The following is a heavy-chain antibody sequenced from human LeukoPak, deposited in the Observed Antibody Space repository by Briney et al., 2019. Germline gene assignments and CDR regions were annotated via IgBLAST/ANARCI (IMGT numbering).Heavy chain of an antibody. V-gene: IGHV7-4-1*02. J-gene: IGHJ3*02. CDR2: INTNSGNP. CDR3: ARDLREGDAFDI. Sequence: ASVKVSCKASGYTFTSHGIYWVRQAPGQGLEWMGWINTNSGNPTYAQGFTGHFVFSLDISVSTAYLQISSLKAEDTAVYYCARDLREGDAFDIWGQGTMVTVSS. CDR1: GYTFTSHG. D-gene: IGHD1-26*01.